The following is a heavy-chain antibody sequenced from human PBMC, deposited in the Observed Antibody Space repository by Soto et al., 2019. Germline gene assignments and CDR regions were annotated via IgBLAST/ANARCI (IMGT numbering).Heavy chain of an antibody. CDR1: GFTFSSFW. CDR3: ARERATMVGALDV. J-gene: IGHJ6*02. Sequence: EVQLVESGGGLVQPGGSLRLSCAASGFTFSSFWMNWVRQAPGKGLEWVANIRQDGSEKYYVDSVKGRFTISRDNGENSLYLQLNSLTSEDTAVYYCARERATMVGALDVWGQGTTVTVSS. CDR2: IRQDGSEK. D-gene: IGHD3-10*01. V-gene: IGHV3-7*01.